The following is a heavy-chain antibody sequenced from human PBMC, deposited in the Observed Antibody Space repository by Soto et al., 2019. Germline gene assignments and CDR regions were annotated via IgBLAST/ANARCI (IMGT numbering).Heavy chain of an antibody. D-gene: IGHD3-3*01. CDR3: ARWSYLDY. V-gene: IGHV3-23*01. CDR1: GFSFGSYA. CDR2: ISGSDGKT. Sequence: GGSLRLSCVASGFSFGSYALTWVRQAPGKGLEWVSTISGSDGKTFYADAVKGRFSISRDISQSTLYLQMNSLRADDTAIYYCARWSYLDYWGQGTRVTVSS. J-gene: IGHJ4*02.